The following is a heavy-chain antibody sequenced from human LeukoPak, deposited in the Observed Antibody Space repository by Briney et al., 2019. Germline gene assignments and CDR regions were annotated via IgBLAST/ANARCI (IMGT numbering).Heavy chain of an antibody. CDR1: GGSVSSGSYY. D-gene: IGHD4-17*01. J-gene: IGHJ5*02. CDR3: ASEIEKYGDYQRGNWFDP. CDR2: IYYSGST. V-gene: IGHV4-61*01. Sequence: SETLSLTCTVSGGSVSSGSYYWSWIRQRPGKGLEWIGYIYYSGSTNYNPSLKSRVTISVDTSKNQFSLKLSSVTAADTAVYYCASEIEKYGDYQRGNWFDPWGQGTLVTVSS.